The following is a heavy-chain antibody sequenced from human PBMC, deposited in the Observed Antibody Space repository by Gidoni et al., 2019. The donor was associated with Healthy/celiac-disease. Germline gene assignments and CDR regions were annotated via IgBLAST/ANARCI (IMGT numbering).Heavy chain of an antibody. CDR3: AHKRGIAAPAPPDY. CDR2: ISYDGSNK. J-gene: IGHJ4*02. CDR1: GFTFRSYG. V-gene: IGHV3-30*03. D-gene: IGHD6-13*01. Sequence: QVQLVESGGGVVQPGRSLRLSCAASGFTFRSYGMHWVRQAPGKGLEWVAVISYDGSNKYYADSVKGRFTISRDNSKNTLYLQMNSLRAEDTAVYYCAHKRGIAAPAPPDYWGQGTLVTVSS.